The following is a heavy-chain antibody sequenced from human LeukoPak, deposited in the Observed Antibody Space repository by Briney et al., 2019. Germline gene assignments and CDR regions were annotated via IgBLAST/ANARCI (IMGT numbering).Heavy chain of an antibody. D-gene: IGHD6-19*01. CDR2: INHSGST. CDR1: GGSFSGYY. Sequence: SETLSLTCAVYGGSFSGYYWSRIRQPPGKGLEWIGEINHSGSTNYNPSLKSRVTISVDTSKNQFSLKLSSVTAADTAVYYCARGRFLTRWIAVADPYYFDYWGQGTLVTVSS. CDR3: ARGRFLTRWIAVADPYYFDY. J-gene: IGHJ4*02. V-gene: IGHV4-34*01.